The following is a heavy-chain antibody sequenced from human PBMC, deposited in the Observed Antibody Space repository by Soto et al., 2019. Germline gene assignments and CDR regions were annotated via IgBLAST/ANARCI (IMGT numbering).Heavy chain of an antibody. CDR2: ISGSGGSA. Sequence: GGSLRLSCLASGFTFRSYAMTWVRQGPGRGLEWVSAISGSGGSAFSADSVKGRFTISRDNSKNTLFLQMNSLRAEDTAVYYCARDDSGYPSYFHYWGQGTLVTVSS. D-gene: IGHD3-16*02. CDR1: GFTFRSYA. J-gene: IGHJ4*02. CDR3: ARDDSGYPSYFHY. V-gene: IGHV3-23*01.